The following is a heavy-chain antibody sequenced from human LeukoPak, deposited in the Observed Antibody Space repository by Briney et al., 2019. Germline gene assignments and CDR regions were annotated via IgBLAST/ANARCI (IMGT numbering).Heavy chain of an antibody. D-gene: IGHD3-22*01. J-gene: IGHJ1*01. CDR2: ISGSGGST. CDR1: GFTFSSYA. CDR3: ARAFYDSSGFDLREH. V-gene: IGHV3-23*01. Sequence: GGSLRLSCAASGFTFSSYAMSWVRQAPGKGLEWVSAISGSGGSTYYADSVKGRFTISRDNSKNTLYLQMNSLRAEDTAVYYCARAFYDSSGFDLREHWGQGTLVTVSS.